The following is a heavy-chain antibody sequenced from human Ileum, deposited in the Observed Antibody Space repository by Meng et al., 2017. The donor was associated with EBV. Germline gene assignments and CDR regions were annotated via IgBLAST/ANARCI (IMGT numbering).Heavy chain of an antibody. V-gene: IGHV4-4*01. CDR3: ARSSPIVRGLDY. Sequence: HDSGRRRGTPVGPLSLTAACLGQPVGGSDWWSWFRQPPGKGLEWIGEVYHDGATNYHPSLKSRVTISLDKSKNEVNLHLNSLTAADTAVYFCARSSPIVRGLDYWGQGTLVTVSS. CDR2: VYHDGAT. D-gene: IGHD3-10*01. J-gene: IGHJ4*02. CDR1: GQPVGGSDW.